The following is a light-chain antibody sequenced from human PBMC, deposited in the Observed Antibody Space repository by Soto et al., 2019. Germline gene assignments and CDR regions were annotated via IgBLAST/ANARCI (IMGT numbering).Light chain of an antibody. Sequence: QSVLTQPPAASGTPGQRVTISCSGSSSNIGSNTVNWYHQLPGTAHKLLIYSNNQRPSGVPDRFSGSKSGTSASLAISGLQSEDEADYYCTAWDDSLNGVVFGGGTKLTVL. V-gene: IGLV1-44*01. CDR2: SNN. J-gene: IGLJ2*01. CDR3: TAWDDSLNGVV. CDR1: SSNIGSNT.